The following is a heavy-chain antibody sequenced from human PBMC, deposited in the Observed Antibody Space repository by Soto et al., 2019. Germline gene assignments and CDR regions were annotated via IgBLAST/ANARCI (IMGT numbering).Heavy chain of an antibody. V-gene: IGHV1-58*01. D-gene: IGHD6-19*01. CDR3: AADVRAVAGDFDY. CDR2: IVVGSGHP. CDR1: GFTFSNSA. Sequence: SVKVSCKASGFTFSNSAVQWVRQPRGQRLEWMGRIVVGSGHPNLAQKFQDRVTLTRDMSTGTAYMALSSLRSEDTAVYYCAADVRAVAGDFDYWGQGTQVTVSS. J-gene: IGHJ4*02.